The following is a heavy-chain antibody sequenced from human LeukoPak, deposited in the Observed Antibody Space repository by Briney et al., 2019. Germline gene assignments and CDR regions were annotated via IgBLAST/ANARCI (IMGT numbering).Heavy chain of an antibody. J-gene: IGHJ3*02. CDR1: GFTFSSYA. CDR3: AKRPRLGELSTIAFDI. D-gene: IGHD3-16*02. CDR2: ISGSGGST. Sequence: GGSLRLSCAASGFTFSSYAMSWVRQAPGRGLEWVSAISGSGGSTYYADSVKGRFTISRDNSKNTLYLQMNSLRAEDTAVYYCAKRPRLGELSTIAFDIWGQGTMVTVSS. V-gene: IGHV3-23*01.